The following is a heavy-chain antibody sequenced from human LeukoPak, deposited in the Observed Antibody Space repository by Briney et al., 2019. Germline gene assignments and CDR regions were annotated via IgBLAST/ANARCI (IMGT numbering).Heavy chain of an antibody. D-gene: IGHD2-15*01. Sequence: GPVKVSCKASGYTFTSYGISWVRQAPGQGFEWMGWISAYNGNTNYAQKLQGRVTMTTDTSTSTAYMELRSLRSDDTAVYYCARGATLYCSGGSCLNYYYGMDVWGQGTTVTVSS. CDR2: ISAYNGNT. CDR1: GYTFTSYG. V-gene: IGHV1-18*01. CDR3: ARGATLYCSGGSCLNYYYGMDV. J-gene: IGHJ6*02.